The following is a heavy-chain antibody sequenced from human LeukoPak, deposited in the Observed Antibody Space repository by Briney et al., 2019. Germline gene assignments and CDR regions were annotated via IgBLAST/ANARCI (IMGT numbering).Heavy chain of an antibody. Sequence: PGGSLRLSCTASGFKFADAPMHWVRQPPGKGLEWIALITWGATDSYYADSVKGRFTISRDDSRNTLYLQMNSLRSEDTALYYCAKDVSFRHGHNFDASDIWGLGTMVIVSS. CDR1: GFKFADAP. J-gene: IGHJ3*02. V-gene: IGHV3-43*01. CDR2: ITWGATDS. CDR3: AKDVSFRHGHNFDASDI. D-gene: IGHD5-24*01.